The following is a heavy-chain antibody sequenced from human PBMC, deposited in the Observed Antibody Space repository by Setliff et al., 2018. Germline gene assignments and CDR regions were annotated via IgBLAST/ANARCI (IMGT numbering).Heavy chain of an antibody. CDR2: INHSGST. V-gene: IGHV4-34*01. Sequence: SETLYLTCAVYGGSFSGYYWTWIRQPPGKGLEWIGEINHSGSTHYNPSLKSRVTISIDTSKNQFSLKLNSVTAADTAVYYCGRSEAYNWFDPWGQGTLVTVSS. J-gene: IGHJ5*02. CDR1: GGSFSGYY. CDR3: GRSEAYNWFDP.